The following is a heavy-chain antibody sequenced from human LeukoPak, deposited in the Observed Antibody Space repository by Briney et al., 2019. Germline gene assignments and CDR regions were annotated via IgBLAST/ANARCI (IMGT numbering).Heavy chain of an antibody. V-gene: IGHV1-18*01. Sequence: GASVKVSCKASGYNFPSYGISWVRQAPGQGLEWMGWISTYNGDTNYAQKLQGRVTMTTDTSTSTAYMELRSLRSDDTPVFYCAXXATRRRVSPFDYWGQGTLVTVSS. D-gene: IGHD1-1*01. CDR1: GYNFPSYG. CDR3: AXXATRRRVSPFDY. J-gene: IGHJ4*02. CDR2: ISTYNGDT.